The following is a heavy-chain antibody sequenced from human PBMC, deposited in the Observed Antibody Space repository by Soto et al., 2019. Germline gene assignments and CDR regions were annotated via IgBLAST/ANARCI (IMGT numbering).Heavy chain of an antibody. V-gene: IGHV4-34*01. D-gene: IGHD3-10*01. Sequence: QVQLQQCGAGLLKPSETLSLTCAVYGGSFSDYYWTWIRQSPGKGLEWIGEINHSGSTNFPPSLKSRVTIFTDTPKNQCSLKLSSVTAAVTAVYYCARRVRGVNDAFDLWGQGTMITSSA. CDR3: ARRVRGVNDAFDL. J-gene: IGHJ3*01. CDR2: INHSGST. CDR1: GGSFSDYY.